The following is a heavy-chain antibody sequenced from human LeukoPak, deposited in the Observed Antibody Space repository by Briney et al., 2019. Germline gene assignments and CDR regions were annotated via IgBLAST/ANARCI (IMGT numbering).Heavy chain of an antibody. CDR3: ARITTYYDFWSGYYNSPNNWFDP. D-gene: IGHD3-3*01. CDR2: INYSGST. J-gene: IGHJ5*02. CDR1: GGSISSSSYY. Sequence: SETLSLTCTVSGGSISSSSYYWGWIRQPPGKGLEWIGSINYSGSTYYNPSLKSRVTISVNTSKNQFSLKLSSVTAADTAVYYCARITTYYDFWSGYYNSPNNWFDPWGQGTLVTVSS. V-gene: IGHV4-39*01.